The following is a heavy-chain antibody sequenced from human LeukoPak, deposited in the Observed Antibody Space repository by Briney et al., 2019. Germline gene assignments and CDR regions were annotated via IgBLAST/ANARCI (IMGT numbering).Heavy chain of an antibody. J-gene: IGHJ6*03. CDR3: ARDSGDGYKESSRYYYYMDV. Sequence: PSETLSLTCTVSGGSISSYYWSWIRQPPGKGLEWIGYIYYSGSTNYNPSLKSRVTISVDTSKNQFSLKLSSVTAADTAVYYCARDSGDGYKESSRYYYYMDVWGKGTTVTISS. D-gene: IGHD5-24*01. CDR1: GGSISSYY. CDR2: IYYSGST. V-gene: IGHV4-59*01.